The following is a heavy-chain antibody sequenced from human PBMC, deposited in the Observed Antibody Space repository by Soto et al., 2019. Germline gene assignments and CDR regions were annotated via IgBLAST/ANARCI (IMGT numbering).Heavy chain of an antibody. V-gene: IGHV1-3*01. D-gene: IGHD4-4*01. CDR1: GYTFTSYA. J-gene: IGHJ6*02. Sequence: ASVKVSCKASGYTFTSYAMHWVRQAPGQRLEWMGWINAGNGNTQYSQKFQGRVTITRDTSASTAYMELSSPRSEDTAVYYCAITVTTSEGGYYYYGMDVWGQGTTVTVSS. CDR3: AITVTTSEGGYYYYGMDV. CDR2: INAGNGNT.